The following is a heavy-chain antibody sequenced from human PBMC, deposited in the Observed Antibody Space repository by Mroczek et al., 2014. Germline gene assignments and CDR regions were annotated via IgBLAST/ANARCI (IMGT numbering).Heavy chain of an antibody. D-gene: IGHD5-18*01. Sequence: QVQLQESGPGLVKPSETLSLTCTVSGGSISSYYWSWIRQPPGKGLEWIGYIYYSGSTNYNPSLKSRVTISVDTSKNQFSLKLSSVTAADTAVYYCARGSFVDTAMVTHQPLKNWYFDLWGRGTLVTVSS. J-gene: IGHJ2*01. V-gene: IGHV4-59*01. CDR1: GGSISSYY. CDR2: IYYSGST. CDR3: ARGSFVDTAMVTHQPLKNWYFDL.